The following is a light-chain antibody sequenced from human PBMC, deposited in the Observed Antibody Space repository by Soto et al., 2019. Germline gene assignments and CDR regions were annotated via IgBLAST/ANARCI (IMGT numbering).Light chain of an antibody. CDR3: SSYAGSNNWV. Sequence: QSALTQPPSASGSPGQSVTISCTGTSSDVGGYNYVSWYQQHPGKAPKLMIFDVSKRPSGVPDRFSGSKSGNTASLTVSGLQAEDEADYYCSSYAGSNNWVFGGGTKPTVL. J-gene: IGLJ3*02. V-gene: IGLV2-8*01. CDR2: DVS. CDR1: SSDVGGYNY.